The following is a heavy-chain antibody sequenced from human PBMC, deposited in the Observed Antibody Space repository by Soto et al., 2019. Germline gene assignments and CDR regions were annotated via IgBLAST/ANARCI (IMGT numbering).Heavy chain of an antibody. J-gene: IGHJ4*02. CDR2: INSDGSST. V-gene: IGHV3-74*01. CDR3: ARARPEYSSIRPPPYDLDY. Sequence: GGSLRLSCAASGFTFSSYWMHWVRQAPGKGLVWVSRINSDGSSTSYADSVKGRFTISRDNAKNTLYLQMNSLRAEDTAVYYCARARPEYSSIRPPPYDLDYWGQGTLVTVSS. CDR1: GFTFSSYW. D-gene: IGHD6-13*01.